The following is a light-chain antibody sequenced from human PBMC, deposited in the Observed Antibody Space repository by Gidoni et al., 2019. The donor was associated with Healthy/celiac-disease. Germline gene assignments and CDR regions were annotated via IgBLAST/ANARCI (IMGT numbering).Light chain of an antibody. V-gene: IGKV1-39*01. CDR2: AAS. CDR1: NSIISY. J-gene: IGKJ4*01. Sequence: DIQMTQSPSSLSASVGDRVTSTCRASNSIISYLNWYQQKPGKAPKLLIYAASSLQSEVPSRFSGSGSGTDFTLTISSLQPEDFATYYCQQSYSTPLTFGGGTKVEIK. CDR3: QQSYSTPLT.